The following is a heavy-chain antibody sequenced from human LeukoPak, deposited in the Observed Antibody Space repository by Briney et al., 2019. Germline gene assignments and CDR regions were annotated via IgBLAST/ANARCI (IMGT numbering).Heavy chain of an antibody. CDR2: IYYSGST. J-gene: IGHJ3*02. Sequence: PETLSLTCTVSGGSISSYYWSWIRQPPGKGLEWIGYIYYSGSTNYNPSLTSRVTISVDTSKNQFSLKLSSVTAADTAAYYCVGFILEPXYGXGXXRXXXXXDIXXXGTMVTVS. CDR3: VGFILEPXYGXGXXRXXXXXDI. V-gene: IGHV4-59*01. D-gene: IGHD3-10*01. CDR1: GGSISSYY.